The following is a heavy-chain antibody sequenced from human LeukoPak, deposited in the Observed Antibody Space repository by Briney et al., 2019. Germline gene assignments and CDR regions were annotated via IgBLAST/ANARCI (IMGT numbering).Heavy chain of an antibody. V-gene: IGHV1-8*03. Sequence: ASVKVSCKATGYTFTSYDINWVRQATGQGLEWMGWMNPNSGNTGYAQKFQGRVTITRNTSISTAYMELSSLRSEDTAVYYCARGDLGAYCGGDCLDAFDIWGQGTMVTVSS. CDR1: GYTFTSYD. CDR2: MNPNSGNT. J-gene: IGHJ3*02. D-gene: IGHD2-21*02. CDR3: ARGDLGAYCGGDCLDAFDI.